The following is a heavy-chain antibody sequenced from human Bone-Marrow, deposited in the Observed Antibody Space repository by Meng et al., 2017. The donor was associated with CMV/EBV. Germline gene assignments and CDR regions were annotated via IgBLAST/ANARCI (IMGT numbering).Heavy chain of an antibody. D-gene: IGHD3-3*01. Sequence: SVKVSCKASGFTFPSSAVQWVRQAREQRLEWIGWIVVGSGNTNYAQKFQERVTITRDMSTSTAYMELSSLRSEDTAVYYCAASTYDFWSGPYYYGMDVWGQGTTVTVSS. CDR1: GFTFPSSA. CDR2: IVVGSGNT. J-gene: IGHJ6*02. CDR3: AASTYDFWSGPYYYGMDV. V-gene: IGHV1-58*01.